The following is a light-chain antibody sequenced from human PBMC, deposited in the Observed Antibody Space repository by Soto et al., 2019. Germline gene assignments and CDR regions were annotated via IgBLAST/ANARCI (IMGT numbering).Light chain of an antibody. Sequence: EIVLTQSPGTLSLSPGEGATLSCRSIQSVSSSYLAWYQQKPGQAPRLLIYGASSRATGIPDRFSGSGSGTDFTLTISRLEPEDFAVYYCQQYGSSPSWTFGQGTKVDIK. CDR1: QSVSSSY. V-gene: IGKV3-20*01. CDR3: QQYGSSPSWT. J-gene: IGKJ1*01. CDR2: GAS.